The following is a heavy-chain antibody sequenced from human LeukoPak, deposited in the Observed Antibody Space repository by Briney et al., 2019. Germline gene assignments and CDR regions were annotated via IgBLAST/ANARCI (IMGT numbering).Heavy chain of an antibody. Sequence: GGSLRLSCAASGFTFTKYWMSWVRQAPGKGLEWVSVIYSGGSTYYADSVKGRFTISRDNSKNTLYLQMNSLRAEDTAVYYCARVANYGGNAGEAYGMDVWGQGTTVTVSS. J-gene: IGHJ6*02. CDR3: ARVANYGGNAGEAYGMDV. D-gene: IGHD4-23*01. CDR2: IYSGGST. V-gene: IGHV3-53*01. CDR1: GFTFTKYW.